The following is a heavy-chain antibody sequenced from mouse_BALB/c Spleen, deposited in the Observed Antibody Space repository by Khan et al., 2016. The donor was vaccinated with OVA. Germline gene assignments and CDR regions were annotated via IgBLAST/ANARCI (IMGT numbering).Heavy chain of an antibody. D-gene: IGHD1-2*01. Sequence: VQLKQSGPELVKPGDSMKISCKASGYSFTDYTLNWVKQSHGKTLEWIGLINPYNGVSNYNQKFKGKATLTVDKSSSTAYMELLSLTSEDSAVDYCARSGYGGVAYWGQGTLVTVSA. CDR2: INPYNGVS. CDR3: ARSGYGGVAY. V-gene: IGHV1-18*01. J-gene: IGHJ3*01. CDR1: GYSFTDYT.